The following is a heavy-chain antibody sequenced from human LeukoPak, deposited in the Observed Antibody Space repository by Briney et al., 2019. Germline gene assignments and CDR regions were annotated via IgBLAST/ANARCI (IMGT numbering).Heavy chain of an antibody. Sequence: PGGSLRLSCAASGFAFSSYGMHWVRQAPGKGLEWVAVISYDGSNKYYADSVKGRFTISRDNSKDTLYLQMNSLRAEDTAVYYCANLYYYDSSGYSDAFDIWGQGTMVTVSS. J-gene: IGHJ3*02. CDR1: GFAFSSYG. CDR2: ISYDGSNK. CDR3: ANLYYYDSSGYSDAFDI. D-gene: IGHD3-22*01. V-gene: IGHV3-30*18.